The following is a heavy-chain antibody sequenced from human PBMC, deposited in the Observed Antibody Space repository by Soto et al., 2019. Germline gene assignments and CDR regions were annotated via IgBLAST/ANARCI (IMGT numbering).Heavy chain of an antibody. Sequence: QVQLQESGPGLVKPSQTLSLTCTVSGGSTSSDNYWSWIRQPPGKGLEWIGHIYYSGNTDYKPSLTSRLAISIDTSKNQFSLKLSSVTAAATAVYFCAREGGESSDGLYYFDSWGQGSLVTVSS. J-gene: IGHJ4*02. CDR1: GGSTSSDNY. CDR3: AREGGESSDGLYYFDS. V-gene: IGHV4-30-4*01. D-gene: IGHD3-16*01. CDR2: IYYSGNT.